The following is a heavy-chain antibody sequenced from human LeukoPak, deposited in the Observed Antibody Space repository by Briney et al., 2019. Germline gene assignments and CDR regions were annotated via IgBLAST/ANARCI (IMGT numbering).Heavy chain of an antibody. J-gene: IGHJ4*02. V-gene: IGHV3-7*04. CDR3: ARSDTPVAPFVY. CDR2: IKQDGSEK. CDR1: GFTFSRFC. Sequence: PGGSLRLSCAASGFTFSRFCMNWVRQAPGKGLEWVANIKQDGSEKYYVDSVKGRFAISRDNAKNSLYLQMNSLRADDTAVYFCARSDTPVAPFVYWGQGTLVTVSS. D-gene: IGHD5-18*01.